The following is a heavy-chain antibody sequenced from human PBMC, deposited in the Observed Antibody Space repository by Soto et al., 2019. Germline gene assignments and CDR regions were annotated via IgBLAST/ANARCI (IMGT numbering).Heavy chain of an antibody. D-gene: IGHD6-13*01. CDR3: ATLQGVAAAGTYYYGMDV. Sequence: SETLSLTCTVSGGSISSGDYYWSWIRQPPGKGLEWIGYIYYSGSTYYNPSLKSRVTISVDTSKNQFSLKLSSVTAADTAVYYCATLQGVAAAGTYYYGMDVWGQGTTVTVSS. CDR1: GGSISSGDYY. V-gene: IGHV4-30-4*01. CDR2: IYYSGST. J-gene: IGHJ6*02.